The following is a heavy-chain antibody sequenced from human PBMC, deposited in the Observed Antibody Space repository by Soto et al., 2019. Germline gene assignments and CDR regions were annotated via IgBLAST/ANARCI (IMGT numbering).Heavy chain of an antibody. V-gene: IGHV3-11*05. CDR2: ISSSSSYT. CDR1: GFTFSDYY. D-gene: IGHD6-19*01. Sequence: QVQLVESGGGLVKPGGSLRLSCAASGFTFSDYYMSWIRQAPGKGLEWVSYISSSSSYTNYADSVKGRFTISRDNAKNSLYLQMNSLRAEDTAVYYCARAHPKTWLANYWGQGTLVTVSS. J-gene: IGHJ4*02. CDR3: ARAHPKTWLANY.